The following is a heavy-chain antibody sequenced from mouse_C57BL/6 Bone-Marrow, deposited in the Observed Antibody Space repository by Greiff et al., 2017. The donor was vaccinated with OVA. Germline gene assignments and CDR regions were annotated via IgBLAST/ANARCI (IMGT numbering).Heavy chain of an antibody. CDR3: ARPGGTRSYAMDY. CDR2: INPNNGGT. V-gene: IGHV1-26*01. J-gene: IGHJ4*01. D-gene: IGHD4-1*01. Sequence: EVQLQQSGPELVKPGASVKISCKASGYTFTDHYMNWVKQSHGKSLEWIGDINPNNGGTSYNQKFKGKATLTVDKSSSTAYMELRSLTSEDSAVYYCARPGGTRSYAMDYWGQGTSVTVSS. CDR1: GYTFTDHY.